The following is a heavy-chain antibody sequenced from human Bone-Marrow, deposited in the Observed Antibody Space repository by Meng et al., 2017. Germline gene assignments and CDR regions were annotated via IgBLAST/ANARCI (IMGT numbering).Heavy chain of an antibody. CDR2: INHSGST. CDR1: GGSFSGYY. Sequence: QVQLQQWGAGLLKPSETLSLTCAVYGGSFSGYYWSWIRQPPGKGLEWIGEINHSGSTNYNPSLKSRVTISVDTSKNQFSLKLSSVTAADTAVYYCARRFVVVAATMTGFDYWGQGTLVTVSS. CDR3: ARRFVVVAATMTGFDY. V-gene: IGHV4-34*01. J-gene: IGHJ4*02. D-gene: IGHD2-15*01.